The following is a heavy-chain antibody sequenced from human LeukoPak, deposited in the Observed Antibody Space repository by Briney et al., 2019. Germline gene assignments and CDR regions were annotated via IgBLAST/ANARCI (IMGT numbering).Heavy chain of an antibody. CDR3: AREGAAMVPFDY. CDR1: GFTFNSYW. Sequence: GGSLRLSCAASGFTFNSYWMSWVRQAPGKWLGWVANINQDGSEKYYVDSLKGRFTISRDNAKNSPYLQMNSLRAEDTAVFYCAREGAAMVPFDYWGQGTLVAVSS. CDR2: INQDGSEK. D-gene: IGHD5-18*01. V-gene: IGHV3-7*01. J-gene: IGHJ4*02.